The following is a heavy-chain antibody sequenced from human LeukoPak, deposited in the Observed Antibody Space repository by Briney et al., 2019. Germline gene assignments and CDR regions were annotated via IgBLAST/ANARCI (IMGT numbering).Heavy chain of an antibody. CDR2: IYSGGST. D-gene: IGHD1-14*01. CDR1: GFTVSSNY. CDR3: ARDQVSSRYSDY. V-gene: IGHV3-53*01. J-gene: IGHJ4*02. Sequence: PGGSLRLSCAASGFTVSSNYMNWVRQAPGKGLEWVSVIYSGGSTYYADSVKGRFTVSRDNSKNTLYLQMNSLRAEDTAVYYCARDQVSSRYSDYWGQGTLVTVSS.